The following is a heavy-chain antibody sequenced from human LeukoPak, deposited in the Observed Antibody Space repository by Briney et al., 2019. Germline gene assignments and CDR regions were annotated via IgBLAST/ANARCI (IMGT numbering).Heavy chain of an antibody. CDR3: ARHPPTHDYTGWFDP. J-gene: IGHJ5*02. D-gene: IGHD4-11*01. Sequence: SETLSLTCTVSGGSISSSSYYWGWIRQPPGKGLEWIGSIYYNGSTYYNPSLKSRVTISVDTSKNQFSLKLSSVTAADTAVYYCARHPPTHDYTGWFDPWGQGTLVTVSS. CDR1: GGSISSSSYY. CDR2: IYYNGST. V-gene: IGHV4-39*01.